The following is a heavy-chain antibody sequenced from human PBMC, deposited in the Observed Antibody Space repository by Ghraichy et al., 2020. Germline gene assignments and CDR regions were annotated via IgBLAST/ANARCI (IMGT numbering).Heavy chain of an antibody. Sequence: SETLSLTCDVYGGSFSGYYWSWIRQPPGKGLEWIGEINHSGSTNYNPSLKSRVTLSVDTSKNQISLKLISVTAADTAWYYCARGCYPFDYWGQGTLVTVSS. CDR2: INHSGST. J-gene: IGHJ4*01. V-gene: IGHV4-34*01. CDR1: GGSFSGYY. CDR3: ARGCYPFDY. D-gene: IGHD3-16*02.